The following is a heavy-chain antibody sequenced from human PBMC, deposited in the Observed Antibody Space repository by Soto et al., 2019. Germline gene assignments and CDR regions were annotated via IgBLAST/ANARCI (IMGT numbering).Heavy chain of an antibody. D-gene: IGHD2-8*01. CDR2: VYYNGSP. V-gene: IGHV4-39*01. CDR1: RGSIQSSTYY. Sequence: SETLSLTCTVSRGSIQSSTYYWGWIRQPPGKGLEWIGTVYYNGSPYFNPSLKSRLTISADTSKNQFSLKLSSVTAADTAVYYCARGGPIVLMVYAITYYYYYMDVWGKGTTVTVSS. CDR3: ARGGPIVLMVYAITYYYYYMDV. J-gene: IGHJ6*03.